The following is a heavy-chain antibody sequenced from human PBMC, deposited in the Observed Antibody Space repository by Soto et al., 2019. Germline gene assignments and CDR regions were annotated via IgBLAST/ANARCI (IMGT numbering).Heavy chain of an antibody. CDR3: ARDQGYYDFWSGYYGFDY. J-gene: IGHJ4*02. CDR1: GYTFTSYG. D-gene: IGHD3-3*01. V-gene: IGHV1-18*01. CDR2: ISAYNGNT. Sequence: ASVKVSCKASGYTFTSYGISWVRQAPGQGLEWMGWISAYNGNTNYAQKLQGRVTMTTDTSTSTAYMELRSLRSDDTAVYYCARDQGYYDFWSGYYGFDYWGQGTLVTVSS.